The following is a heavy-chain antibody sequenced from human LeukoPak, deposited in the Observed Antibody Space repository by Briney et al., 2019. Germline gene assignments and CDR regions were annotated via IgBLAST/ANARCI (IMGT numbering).Heavy chain of an antibody. J-gene: IGHJ5*02. Sequence: SETLSLTCAVYGGSFSGYYWSWIRQPPGKGLEWIGEINHSGSTNYNPSLKSRVTISVDTSKNQFSLKLSSVTAADTAVYYCARLKASLYYYDSSGYLNSFDPWGQGTLVTVSS. V-gene: IGHV4-34*01. D-gene: IGHD3-22*01. CDR1: GGSFSGYY. CDR3: ARLKASLYYYDSSGYLNSFDP. CDR2: INHSGST.